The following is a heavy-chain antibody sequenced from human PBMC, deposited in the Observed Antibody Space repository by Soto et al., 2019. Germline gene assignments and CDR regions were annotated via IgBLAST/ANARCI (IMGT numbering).Heavy chain of an antibody. D-gene: IGHD6-13*01. Sequence: PGGSLRLSCAASGFSFSSYSMNWARQAPGKGLEWVSSISSSSSYIYYADSVKGRFTISRDNAKNSLYLQMNSLTAADTAVYYCARNGRTGIAAAGFFSYYYGMDVWGQGTTVTVSS. V-gene: IGHV3-21*01. CDR3: ARNGRTGIAAAGFFSYYYGMDV. CDR1: GFSFSSYS. CDR2: ISSSSSYI. J-gene: IGHJ6*02.